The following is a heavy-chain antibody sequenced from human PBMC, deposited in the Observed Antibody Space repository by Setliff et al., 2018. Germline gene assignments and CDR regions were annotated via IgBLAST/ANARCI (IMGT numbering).Heavy chain of an antibody. D-gene: IGHD1-26*01. V-gene: IGHV4-39*01. CDR1: GGSISSSNW. J-gene: IGHJ3*02. Sequence: SETLSLTCAVSGGSISSSNWWSWVRQPPGKGLEWIGSIYYSGSTYYNPSLKSRVTTSVDTSKNQFSLKLSSVTAADTAVYYCARLRIGRTRADAFDIWGQGTMVTVSS. CDR2: IYYSGST. CDR3: ARLRIGRTRADAFDI.